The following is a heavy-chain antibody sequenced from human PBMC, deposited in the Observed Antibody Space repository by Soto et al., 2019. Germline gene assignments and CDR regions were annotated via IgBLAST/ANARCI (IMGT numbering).Heavy chain of an antibody. CDR3: AKDRVGATTMDYYYYGMDV. CDR2: ISYDGSNK. Sequence: GGSLRLSCAASGFTFSSYGMHWVRQAPGKGLEWVAVISYDGSNKYYADSVKGRFTISRDNSKNTLYLQMNSLRAEDTAVYYCAKDRVGATTMDYYYYGMDVWGQGTTVTVPS. J-gene: IGHJ6*02. V-gene: IGHV3-30*18. D-gene: IGHD1-26*01. CDR1: GFTFSSYG.